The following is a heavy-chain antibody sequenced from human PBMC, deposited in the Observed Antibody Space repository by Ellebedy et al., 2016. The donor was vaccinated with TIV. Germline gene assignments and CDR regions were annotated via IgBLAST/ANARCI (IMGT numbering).Heavy chain of an antibody. Sequence: GSLRLSXAVYGGSFSGYYWSWIRQPPGKGLEWIGEINHSGSTNYNPSLKSRVTISVDTSKNQFSLKLSSVTAADTAVYYCARGKDYWGQGTLVTVSS. CDR3: ARGKDY. V-gene: IGHV4-34*01. CDR1: GGSFSGYY. J-gene: IGHJ4*02. CDR2: INHSGST.